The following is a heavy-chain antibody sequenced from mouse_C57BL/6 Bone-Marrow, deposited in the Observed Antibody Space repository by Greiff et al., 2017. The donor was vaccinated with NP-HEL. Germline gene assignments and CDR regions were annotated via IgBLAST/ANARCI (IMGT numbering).Heavy chain of an antibody. CDR2: IDHENGDT. Sequence: VQLQQSGAELVRPGASVTLSCTASGFNIKDDYMHWVKQRPEQGLEWIGWIDHENGDTEYASKFKGKATITADTSSNKAYLQVSSLTSEDTAVYYCTTNGAFAYWGQGTLVTVSA. J-gene: IGHJ3*01. V-gene: IGHV14-4*01. CDR3: TTNGAFAY. CDR1: GFNIKDDY.